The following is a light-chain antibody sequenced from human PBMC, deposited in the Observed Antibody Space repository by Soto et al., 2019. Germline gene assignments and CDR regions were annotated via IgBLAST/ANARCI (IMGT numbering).Light chain of an antibody. J-gene: IGKJ2*01. Sequence: EIVMTQSPATLSVSPGERATLSCRASQSVSSNLAWYQQKPGQAPRLLIYGASTRATGIPARFSGSGSGTEFTLTISSLQSEDFAVYCCQQYNNWPPTVGQGTKLEIK. CDR1: QSVSSN. CDR3: QQYNNWPPT. CDR2: GAS. V-gene: IGKV3-15*01.